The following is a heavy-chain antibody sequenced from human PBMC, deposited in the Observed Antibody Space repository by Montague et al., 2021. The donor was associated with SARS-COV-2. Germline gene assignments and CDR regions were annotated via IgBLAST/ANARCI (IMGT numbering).Heavy chain of an antibody. V-gene: IGHV4-59*08. J-gene: IGHJ6*02. CDR2: IYDSGNI. Sequence: SETLSLTCAVSGGSIRNYYWSWIRQPPGRGLEWIAYIYDSGNIDYNPSLKSRVTILVDTSKNQFSLKLSSVTAADTAVYYCAAQTDYYYYSLDDWGQGTTVTVS. CDR3: AAQTDYYYYSLDD. CDR1: GGSIRNYY.